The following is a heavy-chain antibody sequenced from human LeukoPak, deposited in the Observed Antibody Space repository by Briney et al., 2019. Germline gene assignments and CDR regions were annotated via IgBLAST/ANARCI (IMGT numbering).Heavy chain of an antibody. CDR2: IYYSGST. J-gene: IGHJ4*02. D-gene: IGHD6-13*01. CDR3: ARDPAAAGTRRFDY. V-gene: IGHV4-59*01. Sequence: SETLSLTCTVSGGSISSYYWSWIRQPPGKGLEWIGYIYYSGSTNYNPSLKSRVTISVDTSKNQFSLKLSSVTAADTAVYYCARDPAAAGTRRFDYWGQGTLVTVSS. CDR1: GGSISSYY.